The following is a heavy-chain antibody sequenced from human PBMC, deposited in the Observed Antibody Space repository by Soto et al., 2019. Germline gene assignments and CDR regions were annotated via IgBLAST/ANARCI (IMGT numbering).Heavy chain of an antibody. Sequence: QVQLVESGGGVVQPGRSLRLSCAASGFTFSSYAMHWVRQAPGKGLEWVAVISYDGSNKYYADSVKGRFTISRDNSKNTLYLQMNSLRAEDTAVYYWAPAIDMVRGDMLSDYWGQGTLVTVSS. CDR1: GFTFSSYA. J-gene: IGHJ4*02. V-gene: IGHV3-30-3*01. D-gene: IGHD3-10*01. CDR2: ISYDGSNK. CDR3: APAIDMVRGDMLSDY.